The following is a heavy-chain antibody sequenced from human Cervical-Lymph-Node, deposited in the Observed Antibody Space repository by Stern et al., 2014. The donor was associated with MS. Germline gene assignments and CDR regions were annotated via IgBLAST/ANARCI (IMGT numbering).Heavy chain of an antibody. CDR2: ISYSGST. CDR1: GGSIRSYH. CDR3: AREPEIAVAGLDWYFDL. D-gene: IGHD6-19*01. Sequence: QLQLQESGPGLVKPSESLSLTCTVSGGSIRSYHWSWIRQPPGKGLQWIGYISYSGSTNYNPSLKSRVAISVDTAKNQFSLKLSSVTAADTAVYYCAREPEIAVAGLDWYFDLWGRGTLVTVSS. J-gene: IGHJ2*01. V-gene: IGHV4-59*01.